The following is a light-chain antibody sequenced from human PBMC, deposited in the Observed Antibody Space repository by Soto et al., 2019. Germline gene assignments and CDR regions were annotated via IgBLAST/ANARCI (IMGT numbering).Light chain of an antibody. V-gene: IGKV1-5*03. J-gene: IGKJ1*01. CDR2: KAS. CDR3: QHYYDYSWT. CDR1: QSISNW. Sequence: DIQMTQSPSTLSASVGDRVTITCRTSQSISNWLAWFQQKPGKAPKLLIYKASNLESGVPSTFSGSASGTEFTLTMSSLQPDDFATYYCQHYYDYSWTFGQGTKVEIK.